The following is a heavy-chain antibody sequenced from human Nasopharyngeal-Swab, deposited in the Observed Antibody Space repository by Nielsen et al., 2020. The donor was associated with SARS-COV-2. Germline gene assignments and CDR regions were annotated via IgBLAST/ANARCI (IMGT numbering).Heavy chain of an antibody. D-gene: IGHD3-10*01. CDR3: ARAPNYILYYFDY. Sequence: SETLSLTCTVSGYSISSGYYWSWIRQPPGKGLEWIGYIYYSGSTNYNPSLKSRVTISVDTSKNQFSLKLSSVTAADTAVYYCARAPNYILYYFDYWGQGTLVTVSS. CDR2: IYYSGST. V-gene: IGHV4-61*01. CDR1: GYSISSGYY. J-gene: IGHJ4*02.